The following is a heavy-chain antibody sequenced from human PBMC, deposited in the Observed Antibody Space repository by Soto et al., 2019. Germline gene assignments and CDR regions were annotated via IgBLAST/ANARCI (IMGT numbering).Heavy chain of an antibody. CDR2: IYYRGSP. J-gene: IGHJ4*02. Sequence: PLEDLSLTCTVSGGSIKSGDYHWSWVRQPPRKGLEGVGYIYYRGSPYYNPFPKIPLTISIDPSKNQVSLELRSVPAPDPAVYYCAKFMWEIDYSGQGTLVTVSS. V-gene: IGHV4-30-4*01. CDR1: GGSIKSGDYH. D-gene: IGHD1-26*01. CDR3: AKFMWEIDY.